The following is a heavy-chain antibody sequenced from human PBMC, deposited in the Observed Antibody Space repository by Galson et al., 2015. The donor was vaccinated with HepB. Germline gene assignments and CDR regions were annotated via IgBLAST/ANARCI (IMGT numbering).Heavy chain of an antibody. CDR2: IYYSGST. V-gene: IGHV4-59*08. D-gene: IGHD2-8*01. CDR1: GGSIHNYY. CDR3: ARQKGTKIPFDY. J-gene: IGHJ4*02. Sequence: LSLNCPVFGGSIHNYYWSWIRQPPGKGLEWIGYIYYSGSTNYKPSLKSRVTISVDTSNNQFSLNLNSVSAADTAVYYCARQKGTKIPFDYWGQGALVTVSS.